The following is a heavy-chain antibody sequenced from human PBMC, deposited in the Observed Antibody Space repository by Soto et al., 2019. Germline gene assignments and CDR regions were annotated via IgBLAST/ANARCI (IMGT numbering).Heavy chain of an antibody. CDR2: INHSGST. D-gene: IGHD4-17*01. CDR1: GGSFSGYY. Sequence: PSETLSLTCAVYGGSFSGYYWSWIRQPPGKGLEWIGEINHSGSTNYNPSLKSRVTISVDTSKNQFSLKLSSVTAADTAVYYCATDLSTTVVKIKAPVGSWGQGTLVTVSS. V-gene: IGHV4-34*01. CDR3: ATDLSTTVVKIKAPVGS. J-gene: IGHJ4*02.